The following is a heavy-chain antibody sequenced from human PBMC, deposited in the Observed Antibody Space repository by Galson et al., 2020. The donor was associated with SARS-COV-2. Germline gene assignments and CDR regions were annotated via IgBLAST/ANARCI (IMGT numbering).Heavy chain of an antibody. Sequence: QLGESLKISCAASGFTFSKNWMSWVRQAPGKGLEWVANIKQDASEKYYVASVKGRFAISRDNTKNSVYLQMNSRRVEDTAVYYWARDSGSNLAYDGMDVWGQGTTVTVSS. CDR2: IKQDASEK. D-gene: IGHD1-26*01. CDR3: ARDSGSNLAYDGMDV. J-gene: IGHJ6*02. V-gene: IGHV3-7*04. CDR1: GFTFSKNW.